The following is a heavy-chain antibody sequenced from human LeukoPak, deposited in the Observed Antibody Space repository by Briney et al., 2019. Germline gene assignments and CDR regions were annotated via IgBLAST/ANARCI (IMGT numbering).Heavy chain of an antibody. CDR2: IDWDDDK. CDR3: ARTITFGGVIATYYFDY. V-gene: IGHV2-70*11. CDR1: GFSLSTSGMC. J-gene: IGHJ4*02. D-gene: IGHD3-16*02. Sequence: SGPTLVNPTQTLTLTCTFSGFSLSTSGMCVSWIRQPPGKALEWLARIDWDDDKYYSTSLKTRLTISKDTSKNQVVLTMTNMDPVDTATYYCARTITFGGVIATYYFDYWGQGTLVTVSS.